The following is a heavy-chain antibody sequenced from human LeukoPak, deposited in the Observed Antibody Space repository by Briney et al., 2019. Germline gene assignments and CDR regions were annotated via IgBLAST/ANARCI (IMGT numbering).Heavy chain of an antibody. Sequence: SSETLSLTCTVSGGSISSGTYYWNWIRQPAGKGLEWIGRIYTSGTTNYNPSLKSRVTISVDTSKNQFSLKLSSVTAADTAVYYCARVDSSGWGYFDYWGQGTLVTVSS. D-gene: IGHD6-19*01. CDR1: GGSISSGTYY. J-gene: IGHJ4*02. CDR3: ARVDSSGWGYFDY. CDR2: IYTSGTT. V-gene: IGHV4-61*02.